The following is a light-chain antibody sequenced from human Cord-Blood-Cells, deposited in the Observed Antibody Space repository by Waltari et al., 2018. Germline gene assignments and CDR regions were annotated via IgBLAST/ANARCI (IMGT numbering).Light chain of an antibody. CDR1: SSHIVARSD. Sequence: QSVLTPPPSLSGAPGQRVTIPRTPSSSHIVARSDVHWYQQLPGTAPKLLIYGNSNRPSGVPDRFSGSKSGTSASLAITGLQAEDEADYYCQSYDSSLSGWVFGGGTKLTVL. V-gene: IGLV1-40*01. J-gene: IGLJ3*02. CDR2: GNS. CDR3: QSYDSSLSGWV.